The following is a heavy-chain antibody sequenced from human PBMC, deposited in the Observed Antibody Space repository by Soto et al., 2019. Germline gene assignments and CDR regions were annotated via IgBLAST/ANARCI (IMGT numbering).Heavy chain of an antibody. Sequence: ASVKVSCKASGYTFTSYAMHWVRQAPGQRLEWMGWINPVNGKANYAQKFQGRVTITADESTSTAYMELSSLRSEDTAVYYCARNIHSSSWLYNWFDPWGQGTLVTVSS. V-gene: IGHV1-3*01. CDR1: GYTFTSYA. CDR3: ARNIHSSSWLYNWFDP. D-gene: IGHD6-13*01. J-gene: IGHJ5*02. CDR2: INPVNGKA.